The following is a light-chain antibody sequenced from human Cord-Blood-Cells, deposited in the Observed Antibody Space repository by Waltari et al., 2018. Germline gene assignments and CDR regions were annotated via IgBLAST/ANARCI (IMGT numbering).Light chain of an antibody. Sequence: QSALTQPASVSRSPGQSITISCTGTSSDVGSYNLVSWYQQHPGKAPKLMIYEGSKRPSGGANRFSGSKSGNTASLTISGLQAEDEADYYCCSYAGSRVFGGGTKLTVL. CDR2: EGS. V-gene: IGLV2-23*01. J-gene: IGLJ3*02. CDR3: CSYAGSRV. CDR1: SSDVGSYNL.